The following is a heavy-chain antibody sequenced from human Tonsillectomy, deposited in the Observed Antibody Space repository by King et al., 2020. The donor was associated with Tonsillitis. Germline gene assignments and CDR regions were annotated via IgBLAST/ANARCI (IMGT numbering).Heavy chain of an antibody. Sequence: VQLVESGGGVVQPGRSLRLSCAASGFTFSSYGMHWVRQAPGKGLEWVAVISYDGSNKYYVDSVKGRFTISRDNSKNTLYLQMNSLRAEDTAVYYCAKADCGGDCYLDYWGQGTLVTVSS. CDR3: AKADCGGDCYLDY. V-gene: IGHV3-30*18. CDR2: ISYDGSNK. CDR1: GFTFSSYG. J-gene: IGHJ4*02. D-gene: IGHD2-21*02.